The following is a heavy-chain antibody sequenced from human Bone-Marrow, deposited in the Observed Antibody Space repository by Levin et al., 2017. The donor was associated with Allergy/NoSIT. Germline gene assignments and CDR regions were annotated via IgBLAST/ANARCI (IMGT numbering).Heavy chain of an antibody. CDR2: IIPIFGTA. D-gene: IGHD3-10*01. CDR3: ARDRLGENYYLTD. J-gene: IGHJ4*02. CDR1: GGTLSSYA. V-gene: IGHV1-69*13. Sequence: SVKVSCKPSGGTLSSYAISWVRQAPGQGLEWMGGIIPIFGTADYAQKFQGRVTITADESTSTAYMELSSLRSDDTAVFYCARDRLGENYYLTDWGQGTLVTVSS.